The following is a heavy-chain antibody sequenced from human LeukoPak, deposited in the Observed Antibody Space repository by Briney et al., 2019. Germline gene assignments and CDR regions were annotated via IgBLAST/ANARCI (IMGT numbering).Heavy chain of an antibody. Sequence: SETLSLTCAVSGYSISSGYYWGWIRQPPGKGLEWIGSIYHSGSTYYNPSLKSRVTISVDTSKNQFSLKLSSVTAADTAVYYCASCSLRFSDLDYWGQGTLVTVSS. J-gene: IGHJ4*02. D-gene: IGHD3-3*01. V-gene: IGHV4-38-2*01. CDR2: IYHSGST. CDR1: GYSISSGYY. CDR3: ASCSLRFSDLDY.